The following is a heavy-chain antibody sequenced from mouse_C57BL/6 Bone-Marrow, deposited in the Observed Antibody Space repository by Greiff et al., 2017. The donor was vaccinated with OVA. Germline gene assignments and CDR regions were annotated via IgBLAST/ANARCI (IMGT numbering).Heavy chain of an antibody. J-gene: IGHJ2*01. V-gene: IGHV1-50*01. D-gene: IGHD4-1*01. Sequence: QVQLQQPGAELVKPGASVKLSCKASGYTFTSYWMQWVKQRPGQGLEWIGEIDPSDNYTNYNQKFKGKATLTVDTSSSTAYMQLSSLTSEDSAVYYCARSNWDYFDYWGQGTTLTVSS. CDR3: ARSNWDYFDY. CDR1: GYTFTSYW. CDR2: IDPSDNYT.